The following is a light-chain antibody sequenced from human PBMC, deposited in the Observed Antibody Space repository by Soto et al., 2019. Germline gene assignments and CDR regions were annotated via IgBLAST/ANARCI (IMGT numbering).Light chain of an antibody. CDR3: QSYDNSLSGSYV. V-gene: IGLV1-40*01. CDR1: SSNIGAGYD. Sequence: QSVLTQPPSVSGAPGQRVTISCTGSSSNIGAGYDVHWYQQLPGTAPKLLFYGNSNRPSGVPDRFSGSKSGTSASLAITGLQAEDEADYYCQSYDNSLSGSYVFGSGTKVTVL. J-gene: IGLJ1*01. CDR2: GNS.